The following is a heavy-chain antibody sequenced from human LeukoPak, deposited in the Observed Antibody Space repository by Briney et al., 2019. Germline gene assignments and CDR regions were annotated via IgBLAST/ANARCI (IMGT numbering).Heavy chain of an antibody. CDR2: ISSSSSYI. CDR1: GFTFSDYY. J-gene: IGHJ4*02. D-gene: IGHD6-13*01. V-gene: IGHV3-11*03. CDR3: ATSSYSSSWSIFDY. Sequence: GGSLRLSCAASGFTFSDYYMSWIRQAPGKGLEWVSHISSSSSYINYADSVKGRFTISRDNAKNSLYLRMNSLRAEDTAVYYCATSSYSSSWSIFDYWGQGTLVTVSS.